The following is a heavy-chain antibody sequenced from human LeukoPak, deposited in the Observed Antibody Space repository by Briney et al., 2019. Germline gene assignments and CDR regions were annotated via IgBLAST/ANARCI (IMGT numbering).Heavy chain of an antibody. Sequence: SETLSLTCTVSGGSISSGGYYWSWIRQHPGKGLEWIGYIYYSGSTNYNPSLKSRVTISVDTSKNQFSLKLSSVTAADTAVYYCARYYDILTGYNWFDPWGQGTLVTVSS. CDR3: ARYYDILTGYNWFDP. V-gene: IGHV4-61*08. CDR1: GGSISSGGYY. D-gene: IGHD3-9*01. J-gene: IGHJ5*02. CDR2: IYYSGST.